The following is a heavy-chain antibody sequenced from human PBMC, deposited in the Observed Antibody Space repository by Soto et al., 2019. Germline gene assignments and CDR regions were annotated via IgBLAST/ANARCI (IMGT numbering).Heavy chain of an antibody. Sequence: ASETLSLTCTVSGDSVSNYFWAWSRQPPGKGLQWIGYIYFNGGGNYNPSLESRVTMSVDSSKNQFSMTLRSLTAADTAMYYCARARPSDYWDYWGRGTLVTVSS. CDR1: GDSVSNYF. CDR2: IYFNGGG. J-gene: IGHJ4*02. V-gene: IGHV4-59*02. CDR3: ARARPSDYWDY.